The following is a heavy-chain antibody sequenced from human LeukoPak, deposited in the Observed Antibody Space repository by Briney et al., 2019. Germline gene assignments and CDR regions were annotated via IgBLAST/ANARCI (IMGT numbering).Heavy chain of an antibody. J-gene: IGHJ4*02. CDR1: GFTFSIYS. CDR2: ISSRSSYI. D-gene: IGHD3-10*01. V-gene: IGHV3-21*01. CDR3: ARALYGSGNYYY. Sequence: GGSMRLSCAVSGFTFSIYSMNWARQAQGEGLEWVSSISSRSSYIYYADSVKGRFTISRDNAKNSVYMQMNSLRAEDTAVYYCARALYGSGNYYYWGQGTLVTVSS.